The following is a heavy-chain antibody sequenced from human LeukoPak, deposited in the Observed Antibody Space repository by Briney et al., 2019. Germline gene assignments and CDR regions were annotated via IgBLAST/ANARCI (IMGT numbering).Heavy chain of an antibody. Sequence: AGGSLRLSCAASGFTFNTYTMNWVRQAPGKGLEWVSYISGSSGIIDYADSVRGRFTISRDNSKNTLYLQMNSLRAEDTAVYYCARERGYDYWDQGTLVTVSS. V-gene: IGHV3-48*01. D-gene: IGHD5-18*01. CDR1: GFTFNTYT. CDR3: ARERGYDY. J-gene: IGHJ4*02. CDR2: ISGSSGII.